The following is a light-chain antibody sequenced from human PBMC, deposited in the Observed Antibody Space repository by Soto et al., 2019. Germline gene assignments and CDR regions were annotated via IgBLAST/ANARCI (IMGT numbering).Light chain of an antibody. V-gene: IGLV2-14*03. CDR3: SSYTTSSTVA. CDR1: SSDVGGYNF. J-gene: IGLJ1*01. CDR2: EVT. Sequence: QSALTQPASVFGSPGQSITISCTGTSSDVGGYNFVSWYQQLPGKAPKLMIYEVTSRPSGVSNRFSGSKSGNTASLTISGLHPEDEAEYYCSSYTTSSTVAFGTGTKSPS.